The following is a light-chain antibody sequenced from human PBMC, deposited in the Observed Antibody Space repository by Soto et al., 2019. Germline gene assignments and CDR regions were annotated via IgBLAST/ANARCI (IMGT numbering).Light chain of an antibody. V-gene: IGLV2-14*01. J-gene: IGLJ1*01. CDR3: SSYAGSYTIYI. CDR1: SSDVGGYNY. CDR2: EVS. Sequence: QSALTQPASVSGSPGQSITISCTGTSSDVGGYNYVSWYQQHPGKAPKLMIYEVSNRPSGVSNRFSGSKSGNTASLTISGLQAEDEADYYCSSYAGSYTIYIFGSGTKLTVL.